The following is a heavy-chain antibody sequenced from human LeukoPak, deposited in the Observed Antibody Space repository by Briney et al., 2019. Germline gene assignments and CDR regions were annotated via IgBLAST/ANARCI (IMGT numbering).Heavy chain of an antibody. CDR1: GGTFSSYA. D-gene: IGHD6-6*01. V-gene: IGHV1-69*06. CDR3: ARVGSIAGPGYYMDV. J-gene: IGHJ6*03. CDR2: IIPIFGTA. Sequence: GSSVKVSCKASGGTFSSYAISWVRQAPGQGLEWMGGIIPIFGTANYAQKFQGRVTITADKSTSTAYMELSSLRSEDTAVYYCARVGSIAGPGYYMDVWGKGTTVTVSS.